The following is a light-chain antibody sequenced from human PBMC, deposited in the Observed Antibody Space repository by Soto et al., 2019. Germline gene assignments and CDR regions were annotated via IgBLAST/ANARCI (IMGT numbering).Light chain of an antibody. J-gene: IGKJ1*01. Sequence: EVVLTQSPGTLSLKPGERATLSCRASQSVSSYLAWYQQKPGQAPRLLIYDASNRATGIPARFSGSGSGTDFTLTISSLEPEDFAVYYCQQRSNWPGTFGQGTKVDIK. CDR3: QQRSNWPGT. CDR2: DAS. V-gene: IGKV3-11*01. CDR1: QSVSSY.